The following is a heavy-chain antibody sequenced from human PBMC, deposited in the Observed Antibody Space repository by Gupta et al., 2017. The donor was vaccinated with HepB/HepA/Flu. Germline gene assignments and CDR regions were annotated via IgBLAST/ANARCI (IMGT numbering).Heavy chain of an antibody. CDR2: IYTSGST. J-gene: IGHJ6*03. CDR3: ASSRYYYGSGVDYYQYMDA. Sequence: QVQLQESGPGLVKPSETLSLTCTVSGGSITSYYWNWIRQPAGRGLEWIGRIYTSGSTNFNPSLKSRVTMSVDTSKNQFSLKLSSVTAADTAVYYCASSRYYYGSGVDYYQYMDAWGKGTTVTVSS. CDR1: GGSITSYY. D-gene: IGHD3-10*01. V-gene: IGHV4-4*07.